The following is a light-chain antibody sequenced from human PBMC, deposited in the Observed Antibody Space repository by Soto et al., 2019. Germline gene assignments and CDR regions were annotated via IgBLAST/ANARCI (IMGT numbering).Light chain of an antibody. J-gene: IGKJ1*01. CDR2: AAS. Sequence: AIRMTQSPSSLSASTGDRVTITCRASQGISSYLAWYQQKPGKAPKLLIYAASTLQSGVPSRFSGSGSGTDFTLTISCLQSEDFATYYCQQYYSNPVAFGQGTKVEIK. CDR3: QQYYSNPVA. CDR1: QGISSY. V-gene: IGKV1-8*01.